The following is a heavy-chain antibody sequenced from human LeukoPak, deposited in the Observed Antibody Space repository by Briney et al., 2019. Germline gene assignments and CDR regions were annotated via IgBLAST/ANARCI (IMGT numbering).Heavy chain of an antibody. CDR3: ARDSNNYYLGYFDY. Sequence: SWVRQAPGKGLEWVADINQDGSEKNYVDSVKGRFTISRDNAKNSLYLQMNSLRAEDTAVYYCARDSNNYYLGYFDYWGQGTLVTVSS. J-gene: IGHJ4*02. V-gene: IGHV3-7*01. CDR2: INQDGSEK. D-gene: IGHD3-22*01.